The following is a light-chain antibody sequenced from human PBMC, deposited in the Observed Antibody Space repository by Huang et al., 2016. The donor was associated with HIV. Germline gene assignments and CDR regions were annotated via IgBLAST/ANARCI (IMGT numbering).Light chain of an antibody. CDR3: QQRDT. Sequence: EIVLTQSPATLSLSPGERATLSCRASQSVSRSLGLYQQKFGQAPRRLIYDASTRAAGIPARFSGSGSVTNFTLTISSLEPEDCAVYYCQQRDTFGPGTRLEIK. V-gene: IGKV3-11*01. J-gene: IGKJ5*01. CDR2: DAS. CDR1: QSVSRS.